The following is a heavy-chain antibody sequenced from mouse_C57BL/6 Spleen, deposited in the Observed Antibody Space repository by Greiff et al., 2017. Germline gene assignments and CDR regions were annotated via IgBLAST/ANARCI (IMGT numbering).Heavy chain of an antibody. CDR1: GYAFSSSW. D-gene: IGHD1-1*01. CDR3: ARRSYYGSSYRYFDV. J-gene: IGHJ1*03. CDR2: IYPGDGDT. V-gene: IGHV1-82*01. Sequence: QVHVKQSGPELVKPGASVKISCKASGYAFSSSWMNWVKQRPGKGLEWIGRIYPGDGDTNYNGKFKGKATLTADKSSSTAYMQLSSLTSEDSAVYFCARRSYYGSSYRYFDVWGTGTTVTVSS.